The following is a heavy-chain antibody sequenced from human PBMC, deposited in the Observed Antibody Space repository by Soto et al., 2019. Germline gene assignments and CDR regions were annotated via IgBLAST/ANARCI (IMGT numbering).Heavy chain of an antibody. Sequence: GESLKISCKASGYTFTMYWIAWVRQMPGRGLEWMGIIYPRDSDIRYSPSFQGQVTISVDKSINTAYLQWSSLKASDTAIYYCATTSPQGNFYYGLNVWGQGTTVTVSS. D-gene: IGHD1-1*01. V-gene: IGHV5-51*01. J-gene: IGHJ6*02. CDR3: ATTSPQGNFYYGLNV. CDR1: GYTFTMYW. CDR2: IYPRDSDI.